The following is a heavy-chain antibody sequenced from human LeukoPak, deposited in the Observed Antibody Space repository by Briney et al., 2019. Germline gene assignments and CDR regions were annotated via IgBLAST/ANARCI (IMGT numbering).Heavy chain of an antibody. Sequence: GGSLRLSCAASGFTFSSYWMSWVRRAPGKGLECVGNIKQDGSEKYYVDSVKGRFTISRDNAKNSLYLQMNNLRAEDTAVYYCARAPSRYYDSSAYYRFDIWGQGTMVTVSS. CDR2: IKQDGSEK. J-gene: IGHJ3*02. CDR1: GFTFSSYW. V-gene: IGHV3-7*01. CDR3: ARAPSRYYDSSAYYRFDI. D-gene: IGHD3-22*01.